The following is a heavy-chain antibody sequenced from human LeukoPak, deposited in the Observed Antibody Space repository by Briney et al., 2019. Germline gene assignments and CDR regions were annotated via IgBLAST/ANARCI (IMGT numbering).Heavy chain of an antibody. V-gene: IGHV3-53*01. CDR1: GFTLKIYP. CDR3: ARGVEPLAANTLAY. CDR2: LYSDGNT. J-gene: IGHJ4*02. D-gene: IGHD1-14*01. Sequence: GGSLRLSCAASGFTLKIYPMHWVRQAPGKGLEWVSVLYSDGNTKYADSVQGRFTISRDNSKNTLYLEMNSLSPDDTAVYYCARGVEPLAANTLAYWGQGTLVTVSS.